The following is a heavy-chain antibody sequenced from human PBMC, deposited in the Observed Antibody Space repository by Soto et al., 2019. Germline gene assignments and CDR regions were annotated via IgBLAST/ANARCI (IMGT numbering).Heavy chain of an antibody. CDR3: ARSSSSWYYYYGMDV. J-gene: IGHJ6*02. CDR2: IIPILGIA. CDR1: GGTFSSYT. Sequence: SVKVSFTASGGTFSSYTISWVRQAPGQGLEWMGRIIPILGIANYAQKFQGRVTITADKSTSTAYMELSSLRSEDTAVYYCARSSSSWYYYYGMDVWGQGTTVTVSS. D-gene: IGHD6-13*01. V-gene: IGHV1-69*02.